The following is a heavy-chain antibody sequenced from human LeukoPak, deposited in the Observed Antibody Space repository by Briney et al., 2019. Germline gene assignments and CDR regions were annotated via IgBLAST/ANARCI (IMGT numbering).Heavy chain of an antibody. V-gene: IGHV1-18*01. CDR2: ISGYNGNT. J-gene: IGHJ4*02. Sequence: VASVKVSCKASGYTFTSYDINWVRQAPGQGLEWMGWISGYNGNTNYAQKLQGRVTMTTDTSTNTAYMELRSLRSDDTAVYYCARMPYDCSGYSMYWGQGTLVTVSS. D-gene: IGHD3-22*01. CDR1: GYTFTSYD. CDR3: ARMPYDCSGYSMY.